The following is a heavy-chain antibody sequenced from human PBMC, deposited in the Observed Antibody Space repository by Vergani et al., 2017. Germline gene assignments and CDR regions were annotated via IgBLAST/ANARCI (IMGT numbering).Heavy chain of an antibody. Sequence: QVQLQESGPGLVKPSQTLSLTCTVSGATINNDFYSWHWIRQPAGKGLEWIGRIYVSGITDYNSSLQTRVSMSVDTSKNQFSLTLTSVTAADTAVYYCARYNKQLRPRAYDLWGQGKMVTVSS. CDR3: ARYNKQLRPRAYDL. V-gene: IGHV4-61*02. J-gene: IGHJ3*01. CDR2: IYVSGIT. D-gene: IGHD4-23*01. CDR1: GATINNDFYS.